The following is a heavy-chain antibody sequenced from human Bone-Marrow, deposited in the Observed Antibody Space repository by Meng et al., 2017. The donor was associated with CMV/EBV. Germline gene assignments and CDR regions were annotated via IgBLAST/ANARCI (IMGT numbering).Heavy chain of an antibody. CDR2: IYPGDSDT. CDR1: GYSFTNYW. Sequence: GGSLRLSCKGSGYSFTNYWIAWVRQMPGKGLEWMGIIYPGDSDTRYNPSFQGQVTISADKSSSTAYLQWSRLKASDTAMYYCARRADSYDWFDPWGQGTLVTVSS. CDR3: ARRADSYDWFDP. D-gene: IGHD2-21*01. V-gene: IGHV5-51*01. J-gene: IGHJ5*02.